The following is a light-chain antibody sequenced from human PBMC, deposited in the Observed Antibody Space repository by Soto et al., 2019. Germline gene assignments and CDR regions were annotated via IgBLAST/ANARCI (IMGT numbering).Light chain of an antibody. CDR1: QSVSSY. Sequence: EIVLTQYPATLSLSPGARATLSFRASQSVSSYLAWYQQKPGRAPGLLIYDASNRATGIPARFSGSGSGTDFTLTISGLQSEDFAVYYCQQYNNWPQTFGQGTKVDIK. V-gene: IGKV3-11*01. CDR3: QQYNNWPQT. J-gene: IGKJ1*01. CDR2: DAS.